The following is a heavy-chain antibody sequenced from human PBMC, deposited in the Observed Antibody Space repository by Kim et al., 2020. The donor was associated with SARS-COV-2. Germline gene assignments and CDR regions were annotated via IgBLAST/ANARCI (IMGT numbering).Heavy chain of an antibody. D-gene: IGHD6-19*01. CDR1: GGSISSSNW. V-gene: IGHV4-4*02. J-gene: IGHJ3*02. Sequence: SETLSLTCAVSGGSISSSNWWSLVRQPPGKGLEWIGEIYHSGSTNYNPSLKSRVTISVDKSKNQFSLKLSSVTAADTAVYYCASVGIAVAGTGAFDIWGQGTMVTVSS. CDR2: IYHSGST. CDR3: ASVGIAVAGTGAFDI.